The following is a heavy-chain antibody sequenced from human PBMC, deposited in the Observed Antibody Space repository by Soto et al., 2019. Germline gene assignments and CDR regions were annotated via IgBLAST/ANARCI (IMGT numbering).Heavy chain of an antibody. CDR3: AKDRHQWFGEPTPLDY. J-gene: IGHJ4*02. CDR2: ISYDGSNK. CDR1: GFTFSSYG. Sequence: GGSLRLSCAASGFTFSSYGMHWVRQAPGKGLEWVAVISYDGSNKYYADSVKGQFTISRDNSKNTLYLQMNSLRAEDTAVYYCAKDRHQWFGEPTPLDYWGQGTLVTVSS. D-gene: IGHD3-10*01. V-gene: IGHV3-30*18.